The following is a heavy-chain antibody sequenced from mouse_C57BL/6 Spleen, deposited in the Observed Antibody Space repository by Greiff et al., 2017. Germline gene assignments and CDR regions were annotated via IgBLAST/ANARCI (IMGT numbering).Heavy chain of an antibody. V-gene: IGHV1-82*01. D-gene: IGHD1-1*01. CDR3: ARSRGSSYVDY. Sequence: VKLMESGPELVKPGASVKISCKASGYAFSSSWMNWVKQRPGKGLEWIGRIYPGDGDTNYNGKFKGKATLTADKSSSTAYMQLSSLTSEDSAVYFCARSRGSSYVDYWGQGTTLTVSS. J-gene: IGHJ2*01. CDR2: IYPGDGDT. CDR1: GYAFSSSW.